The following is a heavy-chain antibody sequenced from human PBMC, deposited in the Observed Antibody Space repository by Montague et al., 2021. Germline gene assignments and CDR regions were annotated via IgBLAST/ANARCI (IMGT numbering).Heavy chain of an antibody. CDR1: GGSISGY. D-gene: IGHD1-1*01. V-gene: IGHV4-59*12. CDR2: IYYTGTT. CDR3: ARVDDHGHSDY. Sequence: SETLSLTCTVSGGSISGYWSWIRQPPGKGLEWLGYIYYTGTTKYNPSLRSRVTISVDTSKNQFSLKLGSVTAADTAVYYCARVDDHGHSDYWGQGTLVTVSS. J-gene: IGHJ4*02.